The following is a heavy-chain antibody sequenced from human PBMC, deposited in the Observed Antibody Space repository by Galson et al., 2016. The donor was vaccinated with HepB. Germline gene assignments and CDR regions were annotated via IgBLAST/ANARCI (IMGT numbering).Heavy chain of an antibody. CDR2: IYNRGST. CDR1: GGSVRSGGYY. J-gene: IGHJ5*02. CDR3: ARELDDYGDFSGWFDR. V-gene: IGHV4-31*01. Sequence: CTVSGGSVRSGGYYWTWIRQHPGKGLEWIGCIYNRGSTYYNPSLRSLITISVDLSKSQFSLNLRSVTAADTAVYYCARELDDYGDFSGWFDRWGQGTLVTVSS. D-gene: IGHD4-17*01.